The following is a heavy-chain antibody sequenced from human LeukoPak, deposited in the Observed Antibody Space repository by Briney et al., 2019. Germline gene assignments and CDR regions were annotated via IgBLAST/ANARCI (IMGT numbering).Heavy chain of an antibody. CDR3: ATRQGCSRTSCPPDY. Sequence: GESLKISCRGSGYSFTTYWICWGRQMPGKGLEWMGIIYPGDSDTRYSPSFQGQVTMSADKSINPAYLQWSSLKASDTAMCYCATRQGCSRTSCPPDYWGQGTLVTVSS. J-gene: IGHJ4*02. D-gene: IGHD2-2*01. CDR1: GYSFTTYW. CDR2: IYPGDSDT. V-gene: IGHV5-51*01.